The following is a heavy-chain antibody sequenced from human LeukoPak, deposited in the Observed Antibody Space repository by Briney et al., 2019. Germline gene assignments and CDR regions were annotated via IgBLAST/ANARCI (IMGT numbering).Heavy chain of an antibody. D-gene: IGHD2-2*01. V-gene: IGHV4-34*01. J-gene: IGHJ5*02. CDR1: GGSFSGYY. CDR2: INHSGST. CDR3: ARGRGGDKVVVAAAKSGWFDP. Sequence: PSETLSLTCAVSGGSFSGYYWSWIRQPPGKGLEWIGEINHSGSTNYNPSLKSRVTISVDTSKNQFSLKLTSVTAADTAVYYCARGRGGDKVVVAAAKSGWFDPWGQGTLATVSS.